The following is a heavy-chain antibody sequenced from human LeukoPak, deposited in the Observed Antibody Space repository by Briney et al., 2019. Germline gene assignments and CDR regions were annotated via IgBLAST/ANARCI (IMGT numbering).Heavy chain of an antibody. CDR1: GYTFTAYY. CDR3: ARGDIYWDY. Sequence: ASVTVSCMASGYTFTAYYIYWLRQAPGQGLETMGWIYPNGGGTNYAHNFQGRVTMTRDTSITTVYMELSSLTSDDTAVYYCARGDIYWDYWGQGTLVTVSS. V-gene: IGHV1-2*02. CDR2: IYPNGGGT. J-gene: IGHJ4*02.